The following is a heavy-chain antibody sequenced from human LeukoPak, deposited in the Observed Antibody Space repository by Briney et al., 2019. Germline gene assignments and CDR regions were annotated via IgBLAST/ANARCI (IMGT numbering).Heavy chain of an antibody. CDR3: ARARGYSGYTPNYYYGLDV. V-gene: IGHV4-59*01. J-gene: IGHJ6*02. CDR1: GGSISNYY. D-gene: IGHD5-12*01. CDR2: IYYSGST. Sequence: SETLSLTCTVSGGSISNYYWSWIRQPPGERLEWIGSIYYSGSTTYSPSLKSRVTISVDTSKNQFSLKLSSVTAADTAVYYCARARGYSGYTPNYYYGLDVWGQGTTVTVSS.